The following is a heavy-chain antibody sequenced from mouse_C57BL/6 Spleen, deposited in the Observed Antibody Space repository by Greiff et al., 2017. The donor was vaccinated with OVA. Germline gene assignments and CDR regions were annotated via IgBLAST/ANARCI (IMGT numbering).Heavy chain of an antibody. J-gene: IGHJ4*01. CDR3: ARMGYGSSYDYAMDY. V-gene: IGHV1-55*01. CDR2: IYPGSGST. D-gene: IGHD1-1*01. Sequence: VQLQQPGAELVKPGASVKMSCKASGYTFTSYWITWVKQRPGQGLEWIGDIYPGSGSTNYNEKFKGTATLTVDTSSSTAYMQLISLTSEDSAGYDCARMGYGSSYDYAMDYWGQGTSVTVSS. CDR1: GYTFTSYW.